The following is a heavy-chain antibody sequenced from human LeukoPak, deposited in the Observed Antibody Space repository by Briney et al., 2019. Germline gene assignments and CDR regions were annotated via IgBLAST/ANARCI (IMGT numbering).Heavy chain of an antibody. D-gene: IGHD6-13*01. V-gene: IGHV4-34*01. J-gene: IGHJ4*02. CDR2: INHSGST. Sequence: PSETLSLTCAVYGGSFSGYYWSWIRQPPGKGLEWIGEINHSGSTNYNPSLKGRVTISVDTSKNQFSLKLSSVTAADTAVYYCARGRPAALVDYWGQGTLVTVSS. CDR1: GGSFSGYY. CDR3: ARGRPAALVDY.